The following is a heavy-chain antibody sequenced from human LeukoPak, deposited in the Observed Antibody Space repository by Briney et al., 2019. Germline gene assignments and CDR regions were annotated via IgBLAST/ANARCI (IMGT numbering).Heavy chain of an antibody. Sequence: PGGSLRLSCVVSGFTFSSYAMTWVRQAPGKGLEWVSAISGGGGNTYYADSVKGRFTISRDNSKNTLWLQMNSLRAEDTAVYYCAKRVTYYYDSSGYFDDYWGQGTLVTVSS. CDR2: ISGGGGNT. V-gene: IGHV3-23*01. CDR3: AKRVTYYYDSSGYFDDY. J-gene: IGHJ4*02. CDR1: GFTFSSYA. D-gene: IGHD3-22*01.